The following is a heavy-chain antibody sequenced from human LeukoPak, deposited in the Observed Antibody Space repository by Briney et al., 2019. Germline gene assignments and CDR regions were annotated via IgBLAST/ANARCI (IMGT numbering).Heavy chain of an antibody. CDR1: GVTFSSYS. J-gene: IGHJ3*02. Sequence: PGGSLRLSCAASGVTFSSYSMNWVRQAPGKGLEWVSSISSSSSYIYYADSVKGRFTISRDNAKNSLYLQMNSLRAEDTAVYYCARDSSDAFDIWGQGTMVTVSS. V-gene: IGHV3-21*01. CDR2: ISSSSSYI. CDR3: ARDSSDAFDI.